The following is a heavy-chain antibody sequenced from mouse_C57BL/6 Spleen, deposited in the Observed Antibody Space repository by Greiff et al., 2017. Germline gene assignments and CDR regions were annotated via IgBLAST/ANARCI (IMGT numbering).Heavy chain of an antibody. CDR2: ISYDGSN. J-gene: IGHJ2*01. Sequence: EVQFQESGPGLVKPSQSLSLTCSVTGYSITSGYYWNWIRQFPGNKLEWKGYISYDGSNNYNPSLKNRISLTRDTSKNPFFLKLNSVTTEDTATYYCTSALYGNYGYWGQGTTLTVSS. CDR3: TSALYGNYGY. D-gene: IGHD2-1*01. CDR1: GYSITSGYY. V-gene: IGHV3-6*01.